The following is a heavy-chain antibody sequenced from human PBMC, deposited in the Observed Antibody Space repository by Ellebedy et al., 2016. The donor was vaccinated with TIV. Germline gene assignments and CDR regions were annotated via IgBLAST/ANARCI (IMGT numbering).Heavy chain of an antibody. CDR2: IKQDGNEK. J-gene: IGHJ5*02. CDR3: AHATVRA. V-gene: IGHV3-7*01. CDR1: GFTFSGYA. D-gene: IGHD3-10*01. Sequence: GGSLRLSXAASGFTFSGYAMSWVRQAPGKGLEYVASIKQDGNEKYYVDSVKGRFTISRDNAKNSLYLQMNSLRAEDTAVYYCAHATVRAWGQGTLVTVSS.